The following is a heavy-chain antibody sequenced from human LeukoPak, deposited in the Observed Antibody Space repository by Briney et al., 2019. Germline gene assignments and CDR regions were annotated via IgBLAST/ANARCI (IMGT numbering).Heavy chain of an antibody. D-gene: IGHD3-16*01. J-gene: IGHJ3*02. V-gene: IGHV1-46*01. CDR3: AKVSVFGAFDI. CDR2: INPSGGSA. CDR1: GYTFTTYY. Sequence: ASVKVSCEASGYTFTTYYIHWVRQAPGQGLEWMGIINPSGGSATSAQRFRGRLTMTRDTSTTTVYMDLSSLRSEDTAVYYCAKVSVFGAFDIWGQGTMVTVSS.